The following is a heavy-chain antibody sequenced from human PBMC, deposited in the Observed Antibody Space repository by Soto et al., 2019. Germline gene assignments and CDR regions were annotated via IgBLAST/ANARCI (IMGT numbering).Heavy chain of an antibody. CDR3: ARLIIDDSSGSPAYGMDV. CDR1: GYTFTSYY. Sequence: ASVKVSCKASGYTFTSYYMHWVRQAPGQGLEWMGIINPSGGSTSYAQKFQGRVTMTRDTSTSTVYMELSSLRSEDTAVYYCARLIIDDSSGSPAYGMDVWGQGTTVTVSS. J-gene: IGHJ6*02. V-gene: IGHV1-46*01. CDR2: INPSGGST. D-gene: IGHD3-22*01.